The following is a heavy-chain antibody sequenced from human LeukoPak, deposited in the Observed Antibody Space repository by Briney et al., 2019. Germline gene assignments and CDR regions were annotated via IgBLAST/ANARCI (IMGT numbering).Heavy chain of an antibody. CDR3: ARDLNYGDYEDYFDY. V-gene: IGHV3-48*03. J-gene: IGHJ4*02. CDR2: ISSSGSTI. CDR1: GFTFSSYE. Sequence: PGGSLRLSCAASGFTFSSYEMNWVRQAPGKGLEWVSYISSSGSTIHYADSVKGRFAISRDNAKNSLYLQMNSLRAEDTAVYYCARDLNYGDYEDYFDYWGQGTLVTVSS. D-gene: IGHD4-17*01.